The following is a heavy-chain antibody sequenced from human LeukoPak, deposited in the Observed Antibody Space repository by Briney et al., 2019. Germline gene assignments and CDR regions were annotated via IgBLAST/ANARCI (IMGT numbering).Heavy chain of an antibody. J-gene: IGHJ5*02. D-gene: IGHD4-23*01. V-gene: IGHV4-59*01. Sequence: SETLSLTCTVSGGSISSYYWSWIRQPPGKGLEWIGDIYYSGSTNYNPSLKSRVTISVDTSKNQFSLKLSSVTAADTAVYYCARGLTTVVTLDGNWFDPWGQGTLVTVSS. CDR1: GGSISSYY. CDR3: ARGLTTVVTLDGNWFDP. CDR2: IYYSGST.